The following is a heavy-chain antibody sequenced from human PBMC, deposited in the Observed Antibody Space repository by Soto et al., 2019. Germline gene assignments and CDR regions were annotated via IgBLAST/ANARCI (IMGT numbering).Heavy chain of an antibody. Sequence: SETLSLTCTVSGGSISSSSYYWGWIRQPPGKGLEWIGSIYYSGSTYYNPSLKSRVTISVDTSKNQFSLKLSSVTAADTAVYYCARSGTYHDSSGYRSRFDPWGQGTLVTVSS. D-gene: IGHD3-22*01. V-gene: IGHV4-39*01. CDR1: GGSISSSSYY. J-gene: IGHJ5*02. CDR2: IYYSGST. CDR3: ARSGTYHDSSGYRSRFDP.